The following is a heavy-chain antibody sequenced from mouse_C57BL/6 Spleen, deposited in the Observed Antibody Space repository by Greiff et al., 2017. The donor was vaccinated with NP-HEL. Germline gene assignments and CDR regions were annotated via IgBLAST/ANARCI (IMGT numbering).Heavy chain of an antibody. J-gene: IGHJ2*01. CDR1: GYTFTSYW. CDR2: IDPSDSET. CDR3: ARGVDLDY. V-gene: IGHV1-52*01. Sequence: VQLQQPGAELVRPGSSVKLSCKASGYTFTSYWMHWVKQRPIQGLEWIGNIDPSDSETHYNQKFKDKATLTVDKSSSTAYMQLSTLTSEDSAVSYCARGVDLDYWGKVTTLTVSS. D-gene: IGHD1-1*01.